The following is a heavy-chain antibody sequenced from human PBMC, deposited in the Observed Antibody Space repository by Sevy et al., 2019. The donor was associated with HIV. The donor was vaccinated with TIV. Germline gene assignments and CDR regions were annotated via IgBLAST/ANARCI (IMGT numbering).Heavy chain of an antibody. V-gene: IGHV3-30*02. Sequence: GGSLRLSCTASGLSVSDYGMYWVRQAPGKGLEWVAFIGFDGSDSYYADSVKGRFTISRDNSKNILYLQMSSLRLEDTALYYCAKNTAAVGVGGFDYWGQGTPVTVSS. CDR1: GLSVSDYG. CDR2: IGFDGSDS. CDR3: AKNTAAVGVGGFDY. D-gene: IGHD6-13*01. J-gene: IGHJ4*02.